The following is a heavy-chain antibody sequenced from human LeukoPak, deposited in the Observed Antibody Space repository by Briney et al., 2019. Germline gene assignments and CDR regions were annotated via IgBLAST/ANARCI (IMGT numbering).Heavy chain of an antibody. CDR3: ARGGSSSWYGLLDY. D-gene: IGHD6-13*01. CDR2: IYHSGST. Sequence: SGTLSLTCAVSGGSISSSNWWSWVRQPPGKGLEWIGEIYHSGSTNYNPSLKSRVTISVDKSKNQFSLKLSSVTAADMAVYYCARGGSSSWYGLLDYWGQGTLVTVSS. CDR1: GGSISSSNW. V-gene: IGHV4-4*02. J-gene: IGHJ4*02.